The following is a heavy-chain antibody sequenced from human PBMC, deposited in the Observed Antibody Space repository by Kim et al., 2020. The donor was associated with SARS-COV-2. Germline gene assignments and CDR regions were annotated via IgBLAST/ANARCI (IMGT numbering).Heavy chain of an antibody. D-gene: IGHD5-12*01. Sequence: GGSLRHSCAASGFTFSSYWMHWVRQAPGKGLEWVSRINSEGSSTRYADSVRGRFTISRDNAKNTLHLQMNSLRAEDSTVYYCARDEGGYVRYWGQGTLVTVSS. CDR3: ARDEGGYVRY. CDR1: GFTFSSYW. V-gene: IGHV3-74*01. CDR2: INSEGSST. J-gene: IGHJ4*02.